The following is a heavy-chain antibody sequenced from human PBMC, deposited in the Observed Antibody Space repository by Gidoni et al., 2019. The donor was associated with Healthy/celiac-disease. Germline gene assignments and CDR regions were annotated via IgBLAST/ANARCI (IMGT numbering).Heavy chain of an antibody. V-gene: IGHV3-21*01. Sequence: EVQLVESGGGLVQPGGSLRLSCAASGFTFSSYSMSWVRQAQGKGLEWVSSISSSSSYIYYADSVKGRFTISRDNAKNSLYLQMNSLRAEDTAVYYCARDFSSSSPYYFDYWGQGTLVTVSS. J-gene: IGHJ4*02. CDR1: GFTFSSYS. D-gene: IGHD6-6*01. CDR2: ISSSSSYI. CDR3: ARDFSSSSPYYFDY.